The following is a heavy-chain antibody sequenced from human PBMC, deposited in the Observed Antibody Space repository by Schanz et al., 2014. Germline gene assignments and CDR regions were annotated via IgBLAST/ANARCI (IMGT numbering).Heavy chain of an antibody. CDR2: INPLSGAT. V-gene: IGHV1-2*02. Sequence: LVQSGAEVKKPWASVKVSCKASGYTFTGYYIHWVRQAPGQGFEWMGWINPLSGATDYAPTFRGRVSMTRDTSISTAYMEVTRLVSSDTAVYYCARRGPNCSNNACYHGWFDPWGQGTLVTVSS. D-gene: IGHD4-4*01. CDR3: ARRGPNCSNNACYHGWFDP. CDR1: GYTFTGYY. J-gene: IGHJ5*02.